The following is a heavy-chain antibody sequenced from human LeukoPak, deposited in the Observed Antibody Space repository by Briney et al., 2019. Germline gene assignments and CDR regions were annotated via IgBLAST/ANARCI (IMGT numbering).Heavy chain of an antibody. D-gene: IGHD6-19*01. J-gene: IGHJ4*02. V-gene: IGHV3-23*01. CDR1: GFTFSSYA. CDR3: ASRIAVAGTSG. Sequence: PGGSLRLSXAASGFTFSSYAMSWVRQAPGKGLEWVSAISGSGGSTYYADSVKGRVTISRDNSKNTLYLQMNSLRGEDTGVYYCASRIAVAGTSGWGQGTLVTVSS. CDR2: ISGSGGST.